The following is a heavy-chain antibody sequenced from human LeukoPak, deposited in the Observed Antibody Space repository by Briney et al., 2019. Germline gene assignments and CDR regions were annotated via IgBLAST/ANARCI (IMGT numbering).Heavy chain of an antibody. CDR1: GYTFTGYY. CDR2: INPNSGGT. CDR3: ARRGSSGWYNWFDP. Sequence: ASVKVSCKASGYTFTGYYMHWVRQAPGQGLEWMGWINPNSGGTNYAQKFQGWVTMTRDTSISTAYMELSRLRSDDTAVYYCARRGSSGWYNWFDPWGQGTLVTVSS. D-gene: IGHD6-19*01. J-gene: IGHJ5*02. V-gene: IGHV1-2*04.